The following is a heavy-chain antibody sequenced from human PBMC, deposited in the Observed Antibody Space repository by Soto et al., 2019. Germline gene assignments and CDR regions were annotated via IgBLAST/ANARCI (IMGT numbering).Heavy chain of an antibody. D-gene: IGHD5-12*01. CDR2: IYYSGST. Sequence: SETLSLTCTVSGGSVSSGSYYWSWIRQPPGKGLEWIGYIYYSGSTNYNPSLKSRVTISVDTSKNQFSLKLSSVTAADTAVYYCARGRGAGGYEGLYGMDVWGQGTTVTAP. CDR1: GGSVSSGSYY. J-gene: IGHJ6*02. V-gene: IGHV4-61*01. CDR3: ARGRGAGGYEGLYGMDV.